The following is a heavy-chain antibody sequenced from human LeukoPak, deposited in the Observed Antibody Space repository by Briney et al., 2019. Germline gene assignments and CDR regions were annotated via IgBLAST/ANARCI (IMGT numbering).Heavy chain of an antibody. J-gene: IGHJ4*02. CDR1: GGSFSGYY. Sequence: SETLSLTCTVHGGSFSGYYWSWIRQPPGKGLEWIGEIDHSGSTNYNPSLKSRVTISVDTSKNQFSLELNSVTAADTAVYYCAAAFDYWGQGILVTVSS. CDR2: IDHSGST. D-gene: IGHD6-25*01. CDR3: AAAFDY. V-gene: IGHV4-34*01.